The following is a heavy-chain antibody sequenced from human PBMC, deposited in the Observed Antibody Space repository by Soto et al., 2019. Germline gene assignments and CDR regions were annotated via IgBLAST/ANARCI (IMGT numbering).Heavy chain of an antibody. Sequence: GGSLRLSCAASGFTFSSYAMSWVRQAPGKGLEWVSAISGSGGSTYYADSVKGRFTISRDNSKNTLYLQMNSLRAEDMAVYYCAKDKPVRGYSSSWYGNYYYGMDVWGQGTTVTVSS. J-gene: IGHJ6*02. V-gene: IGHV3-23*01. CDR2: ISGSGGST. CDR1: GFTFSSYA. CDR3: AKDKPVRGYSSSWYGNYYYGMDV. D-gene: IGHD6-13*01.